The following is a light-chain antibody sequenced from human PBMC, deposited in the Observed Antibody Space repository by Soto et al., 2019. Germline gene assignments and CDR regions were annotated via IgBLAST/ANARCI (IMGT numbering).Light chain of an antibody. CDR3: QQSYKTPHT. Sequence: DLQMTQSPSSLSASVGVRVTINCRAGQGVSAYLLWYQQTQGKAPKLLISAASNLLSGVPSRFTFSGSVTNFTLPISSLQPEDFGTYDCQQSYKTPHTFGQGTKLETK. J-gene: IGKJ2*01. CDR1: QGVSAY. V-gene: IGKV1-39*01. CDR2: AAS.